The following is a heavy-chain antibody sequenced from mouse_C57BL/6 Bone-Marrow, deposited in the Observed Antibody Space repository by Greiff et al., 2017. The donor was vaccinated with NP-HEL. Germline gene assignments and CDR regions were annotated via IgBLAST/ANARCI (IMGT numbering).Heavy chain of an antibody. J-gene: IGHJ3*01. CDR1: GYTFTDYY. D-gene: IGHD1-1*01. CDR2: INPYNGGT. V-gene: IGHV1-19*01. Sequence: VQLQQSGPVLVKPGASVKMSCKASGYTFTDYYMNWVKQSHGKSLEWIGVINPYNGGTSYNQKFKGKATLTVDKSSSTAYMELNSLTSEDSAVYYCAREPLYYYGSSSWFAYWGQGTLVTVSA. CDR3: AREPLYYYGSSSWFAY.